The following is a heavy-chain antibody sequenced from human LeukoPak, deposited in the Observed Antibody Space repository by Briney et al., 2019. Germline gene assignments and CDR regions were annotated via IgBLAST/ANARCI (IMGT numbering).Heavy chain of an antibody. V-gene: IGHV4-34*01. CDR3: ARWYYDFWSGYYRLGYYYMDV. D-gene: IGHD3-3*01. CDR1: GGSFSGYY. CDR2: INHSGST. Sequence: SETLSLTCALYGGSFSGYYWSWIRQPPGKGLEWIGEINHSGSTNYNPSLKSRVTISVDTSKNQFSLKLSSVTAADTAVYYCARWYYDFWSGYYRLGYYYMDVWGKGTTVTVSS. J-gene: IGHJ6*03.